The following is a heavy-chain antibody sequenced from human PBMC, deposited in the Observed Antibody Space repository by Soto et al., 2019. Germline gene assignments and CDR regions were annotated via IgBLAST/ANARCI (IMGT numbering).Heavy chain of an antibody. CDR3: GRESGGATATLDYYYFYMDV. J-gene: IGHJ6*03. Sequence: QVQLVQSGAEVRKTGASVTVSCRSSGDSFNDYYIHWVRQAPGQGFEWMGWINPNGGVTKYAQKFQGWVSMTRDTSIRTVYMQLSRLTSDDTAVYYCGRESGGATATLDYYYFYMDVWGTGTTVTVSS. CDR1: GDSFNDYY. CDR2: INPNGGVT. V-gene: IGHV1-2*04. D-gene: IGHD5-12*01.